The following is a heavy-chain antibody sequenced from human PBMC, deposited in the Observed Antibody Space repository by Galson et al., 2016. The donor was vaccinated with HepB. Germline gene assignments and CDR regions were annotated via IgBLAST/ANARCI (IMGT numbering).Heavy chain of an antibody. Sequence: SETLSLTCAVSGGSISSINWWSWVRQPPGKGLEWIGEIYHGGNTNYNPSLKSRVTLSIDKSKNQFSLKLSSVTAADTAVYYCARQKIQSGGNRCDAFDIWGQGTMATVSS. CDR2: IYHGGNT. CDR3: ARQKIQSGGNRCDAFDI. J-gene: IGHJ3*02. CDR1: GGSISSINW. D-gene: IGHD2-15*01. V-gene: IGHV4-4*02.